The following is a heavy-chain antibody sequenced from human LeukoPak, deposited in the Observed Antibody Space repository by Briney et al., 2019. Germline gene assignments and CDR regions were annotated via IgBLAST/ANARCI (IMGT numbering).Heavy chain of an antibody. CDR3: AATVAGQNSFVY. J-gene: IGHJ4*02. CDR2: VRDKANRYTT. CDR1: GFTFSDHY. Sequence: PGGSLRLSCSVSGFTFSDHYMDWVRQAPGKGLEWVGCVRDKANRYTTQYPESVKRSLNVPRDESPNSLYLQMNSLKTEDTAFYDCAATVAGQNSFVYWGQGTLVTVSS. V-gene: IGHV3-72*01. D-gene: IGHD6-19*01.